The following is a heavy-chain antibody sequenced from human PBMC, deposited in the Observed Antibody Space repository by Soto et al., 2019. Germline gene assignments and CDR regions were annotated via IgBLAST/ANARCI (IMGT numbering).Heavy chain of an antibody. J-gene: IGHJ6*02. CDR3: ARETTVTKSRYYYYGMDV. CDR2: IIPIFGTA. V-gene: IGHV1-69*13. D-gene: IGHD4-4*01. Sequence: SVKVSCKASGGTFSSYAISWVRQAPGQGLEWMGGIIPIFGTANYAQKFQGRVTITADESTSTAYMELSSLRSEDTAVYYCARETTVTKSRYYYYGMDVWGQGTTVTVSS. CDR1: GGTFSSYA.